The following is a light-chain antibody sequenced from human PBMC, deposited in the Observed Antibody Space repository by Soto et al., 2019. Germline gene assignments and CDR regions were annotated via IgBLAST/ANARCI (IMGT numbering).Light chain of an antibody. Sequence: QSALTQPPSASGSPGQSVAISCTGTSSDVGGYNYVSWYQQHPGKAPKLMIYEVNKRPSGVPDRFSGSKSGNTASLTVSGLQAEDEADYYCAAWDDRQNGYVFGTGTKVTVL. CDR2: EVN. CDR1: SSDVGGYNY. V-gene: IGLV2-8*01. J-gene: IGLJ1*01. CDR3: AAWDDRQNGYV.